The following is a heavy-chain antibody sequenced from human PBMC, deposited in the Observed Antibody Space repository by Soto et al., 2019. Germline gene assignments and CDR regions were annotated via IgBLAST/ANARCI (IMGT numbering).Heavy chain of an antibody. CDR2: MSFDGNHQ. CDR1: GFTINRND. V-gene: IGHV3-30*03. J-gene: IGHJ6*02. Sequence: QVHLVESGGGVVQPGGSLRLSCAASGFTINRNDMYWVRQAPGKGLEWVAVMSFDGNHQHYADSVKGRFTISRDNSKNTLSLEINSLRLDDTAVYYCASCERFPRVGVDYYALDVWGQGTTVIVSS. CDR3: ASCERFPRVGVDYYALDV. D-gene: IGHD3-3*01.